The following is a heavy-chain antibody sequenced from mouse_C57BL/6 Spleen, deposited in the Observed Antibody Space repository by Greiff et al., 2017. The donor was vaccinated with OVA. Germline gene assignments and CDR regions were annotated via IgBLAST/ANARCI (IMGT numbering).Heavy chain of an antibody. V-gene: IGHV14-2*01. J-gene: IGHJ3*01. D-gene: IGHD2-3*01. CDR1: GFNIKDYY. CDR2: IDPEDGET. CDR3: AGGEGYYPAWFAY. Sequence: EVKLMESGAELVKPGASVKLSCTASGFNIKDYYMHWVKQRTEQGLEWIGRIDPEDGETKYAQKFQGKATITADTSSNTAYLQLSSLTSEDTAVYYCAGGEGYYPAWFAYWGQGTLVTVSA.